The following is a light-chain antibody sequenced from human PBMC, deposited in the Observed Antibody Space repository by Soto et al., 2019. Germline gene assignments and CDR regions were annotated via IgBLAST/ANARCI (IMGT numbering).Light chain of an antibody. CDR1: QSISMW. Sequence: DIEMTQSPSTLSASVGDRVTITCRASQSISMWLAWYQQKPGKAPKFLIYDASTLESGVPSRFSGSGSGTEFSLTISSLQPDDFATYYCQQYDTYPWTFGQGTKVEIK. CDR2: DAS. CDR3: QQYDTYPWT. V-gene: IGKV1-5*01. J-gene: IGKJ1*01.